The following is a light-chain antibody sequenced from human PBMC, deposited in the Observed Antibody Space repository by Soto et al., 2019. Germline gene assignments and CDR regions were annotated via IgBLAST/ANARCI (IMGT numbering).Light chain of an antibody. CDR3: QQRRNWPIT. CDR2: DAS. J-gene: IGKJ4*01. Sequence: EIVLTQSPATLSLSPGERATLSCRASLNINNFLAWYQQRPSQVPRLLIYDASNRATGVPARFSGSGSGTDFTLTISNLEPEDFAVYYCQQRRNWPITFGGGTKVEIK. CDR1: LNINNF. V-gene: IGKV3-11*01.